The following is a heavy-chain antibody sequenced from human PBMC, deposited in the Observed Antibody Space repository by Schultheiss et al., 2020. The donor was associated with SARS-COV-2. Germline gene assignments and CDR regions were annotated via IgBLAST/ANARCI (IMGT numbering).Heavy chain of an antibody. Sequence: ASVKVSCKASGYTFTSYAMHWVRQAPGQRLEWMGWINAGNGNTKYSQKFQGRVTITRDTSASTAYMELSSLRSEDTAVYYCARDRVDTAMEFHDDAFDIWGQGTMVTVSS. CDR3: ARDRVDTAMEFHDDAFDI. CDR1: GYTFTSYA. J-gene: IGHJ3*02. D-gene: IGHD5-18*01. CDR2: INAGNGNT. V-gene: IGHV1-3*01.